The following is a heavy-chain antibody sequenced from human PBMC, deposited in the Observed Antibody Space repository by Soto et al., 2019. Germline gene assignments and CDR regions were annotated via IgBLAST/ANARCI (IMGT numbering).Heavy chain of an antibody. CDR3: ASRDPGTSVDY. Sequence: SETLSLTCPICSGSFTSNNWWTWVRQPPGQGLEWIGEIYRTGSTNYNPSLKSRVTISLDKSENQFSLKVTSLTAADTAVYYCASRDPGTSVDYWGQGTLVTVSS. CDR1: SGSFTSNNW. V-gene: IGHV4-4*02. D-gene: IGHD1-7*01. J-gene: IGHJ4*02. CDR2: IYRTGST.